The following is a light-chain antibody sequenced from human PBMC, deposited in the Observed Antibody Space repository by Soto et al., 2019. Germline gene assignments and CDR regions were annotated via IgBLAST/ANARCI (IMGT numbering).Light chain of an antibody. CDR3: QQYGSSSWT. Sequence: EVVLTQSPGTLSLSPGERATLSCWASQSVASSYLDWYQQKPGQAPRLLIHGASNRATGIPDRFSGSGSGTEFTLTISRLEPEDFAVYYCQQYGSSSWTFGQGTKVDI. CDR1: QSVASSY. CDR2: GAS. V-gene: IGKV3-20*01. J-gene: IGKJ1*01.